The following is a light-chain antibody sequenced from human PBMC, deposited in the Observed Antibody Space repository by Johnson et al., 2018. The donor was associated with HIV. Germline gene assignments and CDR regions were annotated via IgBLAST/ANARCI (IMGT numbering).Light chain of an antibody. CDR1: SSNIGNNL. Sequence: QSVLTQPPSVSAPPGQKVTISCSGSSSNIGNNLASWYQQLPGTAPTLLIYANNKRPSGIPDRFSGSKSGTSATLGITGLQTGDEADYYCGTWDTSLSGGVFGTGTKVTVL. CDR2: ANN. CDR3: GTWDTSLSGGV. J-gene: IGLJ1*01. V-gene: IGLV1-51*02.